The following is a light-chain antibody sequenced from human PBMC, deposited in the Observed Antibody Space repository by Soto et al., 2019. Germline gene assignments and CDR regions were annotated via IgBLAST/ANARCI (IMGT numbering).Light chain of an antibody. CDR1: TGPVTNGNY. J-gene: IGLJ2*01. Sequence: QAGVTQEPSMTVSPGGTVTRTGGSSTGPVTNGNYPYWSQQKTGQAPRKLIYDTRNTHAWTPARFSGSLLGGKAALTLSGAQPEDEAEYYCVLSSSGVRLFGVGTPLTVL. CDR2: DTR. V-gene: IGLV7-46*01. CDR3: VLSSSGVRL.